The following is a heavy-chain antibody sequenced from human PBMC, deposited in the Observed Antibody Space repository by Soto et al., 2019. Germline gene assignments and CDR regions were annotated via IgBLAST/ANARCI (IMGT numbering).Heavy chain of an antibody. Sequence: QLQESGPGLVKPSETLSLTCTVSGGSISSNYYWGWIRQPPGKGLEWIGSVKYRGSTSYNPSLKSRLTIALDTSKNQFSLQLSSVTAADTAVYYCAREQDPPADAYNFGYWGQGTPVTVSS. CDR2: VKYRGST. CDR1: GGSISSNYY. CDR3: AREQDPPADAYNFGY. J-gene: IGHJ4*02. D-gene: IGHD1-1*01. V-gene: IGHV4-39*02.